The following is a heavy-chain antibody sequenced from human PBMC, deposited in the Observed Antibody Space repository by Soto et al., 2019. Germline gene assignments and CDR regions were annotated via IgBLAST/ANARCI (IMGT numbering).Heavy chain of an antibody. V-gene: IGHV1-69*01. CDR2: VIPILGTA. J-gene: IGHJ4*02. Sequence: QVQLVQSGAEVKKTGSTVKVSCTASGSSLRNSVISWVRQAPAQRLEWMGVVIPILGTANYAQKFQGRVTMTANEATITAYIDFGSRSPDDTAVYYCARLGHPGHCGAGTLVIFSS. CDR1: GSSLRNSV. CDR3: ARLGHPGH.